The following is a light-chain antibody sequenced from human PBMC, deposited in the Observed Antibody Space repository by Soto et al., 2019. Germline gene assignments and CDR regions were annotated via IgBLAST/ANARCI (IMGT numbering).Light chain of an antibody. CDR1: SSDVGGYNY. J-gene: IGLJ1*01. CDR3: GSWDSSLSAYV. Sequence: QSVLTQPASVSGSPGQSITISCTGTSSDVGGYNYVSWYQQHPGKAPKLMIYEVFKRPSGVPDRFSGSKSGNTASLTVSGLQAEDEADYYCGSWDSSLSAYVFGTGTKVTVL. CDR2: EVF. V-gene: IGLV2-8*01.